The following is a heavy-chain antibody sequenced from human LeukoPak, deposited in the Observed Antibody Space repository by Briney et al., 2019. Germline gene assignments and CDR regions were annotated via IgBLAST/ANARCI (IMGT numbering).Heavy chain of an antibody. Sequence: GASVRVSCKASGYTFTSYAMHWVRQAPGHRLEWMGWINAGNGNTKYSQKFQGRVTITRDTSASTAYMELSSLRSEDTAVYYCARGGSYLLFDYWGQGTLVTVSS. V-gene: IGHV1-3*01. CDR1: GYTFTSYA. CDR2: INAGNGNT. J-gene: IGHJ4*02. D-gene: IGHD1-26*01. CDR3: ARGGSYLLFDY.